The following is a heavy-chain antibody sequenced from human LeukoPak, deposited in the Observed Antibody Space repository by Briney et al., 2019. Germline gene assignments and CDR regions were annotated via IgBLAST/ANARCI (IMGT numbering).Heavy chain of an antibody. D-gene: IGHD5-12*01. V-gene: IGHV1-69*13. J-gene: IGHJ6*03. CDR1: GATFSSYA. CDR2: IIPIFVTA. CDR3: ARVVGEISGSGYDSGYYYYMDV. Sequence: ASVKLSCKASGATFSSYAISWVRQAAGQGLEWRGGIIPIFVTANYAQKLQGRVTITADQSTSTDYMELSSLRSEDTAVYYCARVVGEISGSGYDSGYYYYMDVWGKGTTVTVSS.